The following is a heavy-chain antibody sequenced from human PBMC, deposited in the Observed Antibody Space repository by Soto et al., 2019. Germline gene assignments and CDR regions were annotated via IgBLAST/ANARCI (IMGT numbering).Heavy chain of an antibody. V-gene: IGHV3-30*03. J-gene: IGHJ4*02. CDR2: ISDDGTNK. CDR1: GFTFSSYS. Sequence: VQLVESGGGLVQPGGSLRLSCAASGFTFSSYSMNWVRQAPGKGLEWVAVISDDGTNKYYAESVKGRFTISRDNSKDTVYLQMNSLRPEDTAVYYCARDLRQTPDYWGQGTLVTVSS. CDR3: ARDLRQTPDY.